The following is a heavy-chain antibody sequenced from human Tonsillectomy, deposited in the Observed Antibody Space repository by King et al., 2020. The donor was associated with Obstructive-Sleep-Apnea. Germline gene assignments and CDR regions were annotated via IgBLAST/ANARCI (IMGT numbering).Heavy chain of an antibody. J-gene: IGHJ4*02. CDR3: ARSSYGDYLFFY. CDR2: ISRSSSPI. D-gene: IGHD4-17*01. V-gene: IGHV3-48*04. Sequence: VQLVESGGGLVQPGGSLRLSCAASGFSFSSYSMTWVRQAPGKGLEWVSYISRSSSPIYYADSVKGRFTISRDNAKNSLYLQMNSLRAEDTAVYYCARSSYGDYLFFYWGQGTLVTVSS. CDR1: GFSFSSYS.